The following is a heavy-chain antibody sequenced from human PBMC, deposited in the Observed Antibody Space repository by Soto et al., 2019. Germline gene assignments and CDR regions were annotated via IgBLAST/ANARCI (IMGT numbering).Heavy chain of an antibody. CDR3: AKGDKQWLVLCPFDY. CDR1: GFTFSSYA. J-gene: IGHJ4*02. Sequence: GGSLRLSCAASGFTFSSYAMSWVRQAPGKGLERVSAISGSGGSTYYADSVKGRFTISRYYSKNTLYLQMNSLRAEDTAVYYCAKGDKQWLVLCPFDYWGQGTLVTVSS. CDR2: ISGSGGST. D-gene: IGHD6-19*01. V-gene: IGHV3-23*01.